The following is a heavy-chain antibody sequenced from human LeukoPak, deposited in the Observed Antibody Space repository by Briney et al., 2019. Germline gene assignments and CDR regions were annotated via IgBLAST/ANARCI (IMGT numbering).Heavy chain of an antibody. D-gene: IGHD3-16*01. CDR2: ISTYSGNT. J-gene: IGHJ4*02. CDR1: GYTFSTHG. V-gene: IGHV1-18*01. CDR3: ARDVNYAFDY. Sequence: RGASVNVSCKASGYTFSTHGISWVRQAPGQGLEWMGWISTYSGNTNYAQKFQDRVTLTTDTSTSTAYMELRSLRSDDTATYYCARDVNYAFDYWGQGTLVTVSS.